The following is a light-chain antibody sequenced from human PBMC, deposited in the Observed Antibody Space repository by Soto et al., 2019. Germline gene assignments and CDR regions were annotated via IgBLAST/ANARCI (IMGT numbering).Light chain of an antibody. CDR1: SSDVGSYNL. CDR3: CSYAGSFVV. V-gene: IGLV2-23*01. J-gene: IGLJ2*01. CDR2: EGS. Sequence: QSALTQPASVSGFPGQSITISCTGTSSDVGSYNLVSWYQQHPGKAPKLMIYEGSKRPSGVSNRFSGSKSGNTASLTISGFQAEDEADYYCCSYAGSFVVFGGGTKLTVL.